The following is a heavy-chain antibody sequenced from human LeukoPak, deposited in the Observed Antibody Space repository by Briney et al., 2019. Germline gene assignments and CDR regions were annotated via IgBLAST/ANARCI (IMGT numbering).Heavy chain of an antibody. CDR1: GLTFSSYA. CDR3: ARSVVTATPHYFQH. D-gene: IGHD2-21*02. Sequence: GGSLRLSCAASGLTFSSYAMHWVRQAPGKGLERVAVISYDGSNKNYGDSVKGRFTISRDNSKNTLYLQMNSLSAEDTAVYYCARSVVTATPHYFQHWGQGTLVTVSS. V-gene: IGHV3-30*04. CDR2: ISYDGSNK. J-gene: IGHJ1*01.